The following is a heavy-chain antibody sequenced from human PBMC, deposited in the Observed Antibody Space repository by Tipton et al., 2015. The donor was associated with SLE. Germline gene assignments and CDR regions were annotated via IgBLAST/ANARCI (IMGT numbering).Heavy chain of an antibody. CDR2: IYHSGST. Sequence: TLSLTCAVSGYSISSGYYWGWIRQPPGKGLEWIGRIYHSGSTYYNPSLKSRVTISVDTSKNQFSLKLSSVTAADTAVYYCAGGIAAAGPSYYYYGMDVWGQGTTVTVSS. J-gene: IGHJ6*02. V-gene: IGHV4-38-2*01. CDR3: AGGIAAAGPSYYYYGMDV. D-gene: IGHD6-13*01. CDR1: GYSISSGYY.